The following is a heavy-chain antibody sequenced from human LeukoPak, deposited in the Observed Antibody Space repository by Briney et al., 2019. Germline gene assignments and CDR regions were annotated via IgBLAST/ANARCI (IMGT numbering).Heavy chain of an antibody. CDR2: IRYDGSNK. V-gene: IGHV3-30*02. CDR3: ARDGFGRRPGVFDY. Sequence: GGSLRLSCAASGFTFSSYGMHWVRQAPGKGLEWAAFIRYDGSNKYYADSVKGRFTISRDNSKNTLYLQMNSLRAEDTAVYYCARDGFGRRPGVFDYWGQGTLVTVSS. J-gene: IGHJ4*02. CDR1: GFTFSSYG. D-gene: IGHD3-10*01.